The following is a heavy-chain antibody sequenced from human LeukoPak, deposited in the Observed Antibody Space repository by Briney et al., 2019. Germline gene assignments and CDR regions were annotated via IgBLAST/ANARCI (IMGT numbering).Heavy chain of an antibody. CDR1: GGSISSSNW. CDR2: IYHSGST. D-gene: IGHD4-17*01. Sequence: SGTLSLTCAVSGGSISSSNWWSWVRQPPGKGLEWIGEIYHSGSTNYNPSLKSRVTISVDKSKNQFSLKLSSVTAADTAVYYCAREEGDYGAKGYYYYGMDVWGQGTTVTVSS. J-gene: IGHJ6*02. V-gene: IGHV4-4*02. CDR3: AREEGDYGAKGYYYYGMDV.